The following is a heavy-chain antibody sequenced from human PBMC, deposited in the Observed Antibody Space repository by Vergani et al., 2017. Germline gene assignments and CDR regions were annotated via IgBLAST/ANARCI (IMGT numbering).Heavy chain of an antibody. CDR1: GGTFSSYA. CDR3: ARDPLPVVVHYYYYGMDV. D-gene: IGHD2-21*01. V-gene: IGHV1-69*01. CDR2: IIPIFGTA. J-gene: IGHJ6*02. Sequence: QVQLVQSGAEVKKPGSSVKVSCKASGGTFSSYAISWVRQAPGQGLEWMGGIIPIFGTANYAQKFQGRVTITADESTSTAYMELSSLRSEDTAVYYWARDPLPVVVHYYYYGMDVWGQGTTVTVSS.